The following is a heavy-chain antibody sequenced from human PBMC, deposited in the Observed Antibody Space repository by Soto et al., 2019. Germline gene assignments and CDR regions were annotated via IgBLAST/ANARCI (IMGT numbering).Heavy chain of an antibody. Sequence: LRLSCAASGITFRSYSMSWVRQAPGKGLEWVSSITSDSSDIYYADSVKGRFTISRDNGENSLYLQMTSLGAEDTGVYYCATTYCSGGYCFSSEYWGQGVLVTVSS. CDR3: ATTYCSGGYCFSSEY. CDR1: GITFRSYS. CDR2: ITSDSSDI. J-gene: IGHJ4*02. V-gene: IGHV3-21*01. D-gene: IGHD2-15*01.